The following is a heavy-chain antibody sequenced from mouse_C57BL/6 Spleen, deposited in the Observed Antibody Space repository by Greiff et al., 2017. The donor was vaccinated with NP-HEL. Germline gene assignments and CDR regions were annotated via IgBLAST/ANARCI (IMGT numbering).Heavy chain of an antibody. Sequence: GQRKQSDAELVKPGASVKISCKVSGYTFTDHTIHWMKQRPEQGLEWIGYIYPRDGSTKYNEKFKGKATLTADKSSSTAYMQLNSLTSEDSAVYFCARGNYDYDEWFAYWGQGTLVTVSA. CDR1: GYTFTDHT. J-gene: IGHJ3*01. D-gene: IGHD2-4*01. CDR2: IYPRDGST. CDR3: ARGNYDYDEWFAY. V-gene: IGHV1-78*01.